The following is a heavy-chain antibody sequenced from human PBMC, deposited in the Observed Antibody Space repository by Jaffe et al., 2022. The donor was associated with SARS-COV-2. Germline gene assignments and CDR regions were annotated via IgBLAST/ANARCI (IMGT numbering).Heavy chain of an antibody. J-gene: IGHJ6*02. V-gene: IGHV3-11*01. D-gene: IGHD2-15*01. Sequence: QVQLVESGGGLVKPGGSLRLSCAASGFTFSDYYMSWIRQAPGKGLEWVSYISSSGSTIYYADSVKGRFTISRDNAKNSLYLQMNSLRAEDTAVYYCARRLGYCSGGSCYHYYYGMDVWGQGTTVTVSS. CDR1: GFTFSDYY. CDR3: ARRLGYCSGGSCYHYYYGMDV. CDR2: ISSSGSTI.